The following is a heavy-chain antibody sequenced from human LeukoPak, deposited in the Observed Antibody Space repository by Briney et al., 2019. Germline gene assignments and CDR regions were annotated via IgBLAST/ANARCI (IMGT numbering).Heavy chain of an antibody. CDR1: GFTFSSYW. CDR3: ARDGWGYCSSTSCYMDYGMDV. J-gene: IGHJ6*02. Sequence: PGGSLRLSCAASGFTFSSYWMSWVRQAPGKGLEWVANIKQDGSEKYYVDSVKGRFTISRDNAKNSLYLQMNSLRAGDTAVYYCARDGWGYCSSTSCYMDYGMDVWGQGTTVTVSS. CDR2: IKQDGSEK. D-gene: IGHD2-2*02. V-gene: IGHV3-7*01.